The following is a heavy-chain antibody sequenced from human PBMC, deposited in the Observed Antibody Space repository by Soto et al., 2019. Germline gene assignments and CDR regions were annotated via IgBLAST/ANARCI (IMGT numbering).Heavy chain of an antibody. CDR3: EREDIPVAGTFER. J-gene: IGHJ1*01. D-gene: IGHD6-19*01. CDR2: IIPIFGTA. Sequence: SVKVSCRASGGTFSSYSISCVRQAPGQWLEWMGGIIPIFGTANYAQKFQGRVTITADKSKRTAYMELSSLRSEDTAVYYCEREDIPVAGTFERWGQWSLVTVSS. CDR1: GGTFSSYS. V-gene: IGHV1-69*06.